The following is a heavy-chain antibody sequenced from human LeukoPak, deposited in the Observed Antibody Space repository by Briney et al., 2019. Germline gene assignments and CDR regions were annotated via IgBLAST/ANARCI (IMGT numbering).Heavy chain of an antibody. V-gene: IGHV5-51*01. CDR1: GYSFTSYW. J-gene: IGHJ4*02. D-gene: IGHD1-26*01. CDR3: ARHKTFIVRTTQTDYFDY. Sequence: GESPKISCKGSGYSFTSYWIGWVRQMPGKGLEWMGIFYPGDSDTRYSPSFQGQVTISADKSISTAYLQWGSLKASDTAIYYCARHKTFIVRTTQTDYFDYWGQGTLVTVSS. CDR2: FYPGDSDT.